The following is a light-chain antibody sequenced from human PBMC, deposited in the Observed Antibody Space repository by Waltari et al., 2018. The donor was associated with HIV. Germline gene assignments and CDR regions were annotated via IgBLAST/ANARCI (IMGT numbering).Light chain of an antibody. CDR1: SSDIGGFNY. CDR3: SSFSITSTLVV. Sequence: QSALTQPASVSGSPGQSITISCTGTSSDIGGFNYVSWYQHHPGKSPKLMIFDASNRPSGISNRFSGSKSGNTASLTISGLQADDDAHYFCSSFSITSTLVVFGGGTKLTVL. J-gene: IGLJ2*01. CDR2: DAS. V-gene: IGLV2-14*03.